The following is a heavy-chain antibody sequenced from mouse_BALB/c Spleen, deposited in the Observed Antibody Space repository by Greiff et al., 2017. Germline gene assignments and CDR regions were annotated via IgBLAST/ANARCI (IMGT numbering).Heavy chain of an antibody. CDR3: ARRSTMITTWFDY. D-gene: IGHD2-4*01. J-gene: IGHJ2*01. Sequence: EVHLVESGPGLVKPSQSLSLTCSVTGYSITSGYYWNWIRQFPGNKLEWMGYISYDGSNNYNPSLKNRISITRDTSKNQFFLKLNSVTTEDTATYYCARRSTMITTWFDYWGQGTTLTVSS. V-gene: IGHV3-6*02. CDR1: GYSITSGYY. CDR2: ISYDGSN.